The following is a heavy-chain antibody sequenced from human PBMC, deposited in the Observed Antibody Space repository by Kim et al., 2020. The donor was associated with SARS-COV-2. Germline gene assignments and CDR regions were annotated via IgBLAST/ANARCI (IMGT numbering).Heavy chain of an antibody. V-gene: IGHV3-48*02. D-gene: IGHD3-9*01. CDR2: ISSSSSTI. J-gene: IGHJ4*02. CDR3: AREYYDILTGYSFDY. Sequence: GGSLRLSCAASGFTFSSYSMNWVRQAPGKGLEWVSYISSSSSTIYYADSVKGRFTISRDNAKNSLYLQMNSLRDEDTAVYYCAREYYDILTGYSFDYWGQGTLVTVSS. CDR1: GFTFSSYS.